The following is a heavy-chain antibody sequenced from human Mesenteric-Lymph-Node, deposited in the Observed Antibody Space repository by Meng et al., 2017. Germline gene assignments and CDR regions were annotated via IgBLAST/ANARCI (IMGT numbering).Heavy chain of an antibody. CDR1: GFTFSSYE. CDR2: ISYDESTK. J-gene: IGHJ4*03. D-gene: IGHD6-19*01. V-gene: IGHV3-30*04. Sequence: GGSLRLSCAASGFTFSSYEMHWVRQAPGKGLEWVAVISYDESTKLYADSVMGRFTISRDNSKNTLYLQMNSLRADDTAVYYCARDREWLVFDYWGQGTTVTVSS. CDR3: ARDREWLVFDY.